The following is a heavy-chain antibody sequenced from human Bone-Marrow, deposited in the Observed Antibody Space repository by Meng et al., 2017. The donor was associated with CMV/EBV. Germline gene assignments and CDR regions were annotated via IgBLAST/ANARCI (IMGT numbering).Heavy chain of an antibody. CDR2: IYSGGSST. CDR1: GFTFSSYA. Sequence: GESLKISCAASGFTFSSYAMSWVRQAPGKGLEWVPVIYSGGSSTYYADSVKGRFTISRDNSKNTLYLEMNSLRVEDTAVYYCAKGGGAYYYYGKDVWGQATTVTVSS. V-gene: IGHV3-23*03. CDR3: AKGGGAYYYYGKDV. D-gene: IGHD3-10*01. J-gene: IGHJ6*01.